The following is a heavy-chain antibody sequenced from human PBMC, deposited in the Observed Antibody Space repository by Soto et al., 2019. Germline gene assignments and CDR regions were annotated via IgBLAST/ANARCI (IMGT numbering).Heavy chain of an antibody. Sequence: QVQLVESGGGVVQPGRSLRLSCTASGFTLSNFAIHWVRQAPGKGLEWVSVVSSDGTNRYYSDSVRGRFTGSRDNSKSTVYLHMNSLRAEDSAVYYCARPSLSPYLYYHGMDVWGQGTSVIVSS. V-gene: IGHV3-30*04. D-gene: IGHD1-26*01. CDR1: GFTLSNFA. J-gene: IGHJ6*02. CDR2: VSSDGTNR. CDR3: ARPSLSPYLYYHGMDV.